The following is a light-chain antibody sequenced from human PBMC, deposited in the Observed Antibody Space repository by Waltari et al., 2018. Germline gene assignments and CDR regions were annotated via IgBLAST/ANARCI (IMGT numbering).Light chain of an antibody. CDR2: DDS. J-gene: IGLJ2*01. Sequence: SYVLTQPPSVSVAPGQTARLTCGGNSVGRHRVQWYRQRPGQAPVLVVSDDSDRPSGIPERFSASASGNTATLTISGVEAGDEADYYCQVWDSGSDHVVFGGGTKLTVL. V-gene: IGLV3-21*02. CDR3: QVWDSGSDHVV. CDR1: SVGRHR.